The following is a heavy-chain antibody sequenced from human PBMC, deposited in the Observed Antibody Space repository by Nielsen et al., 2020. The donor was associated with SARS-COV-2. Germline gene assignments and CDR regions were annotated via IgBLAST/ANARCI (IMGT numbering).Heavy chain of an antibody. CDR3: ARGHDGGTYYHYYLDV. J-gene: IGHJ6*03. Sequence: SETLSITFGVSGGSFFGYSWTWIRQSPGKGLEWIGDIDHRGNTHSRSSLESRVSIFRDTSKSQVSLRLSSVTAADTAVYFCARGHDGGTYYHYYLDVWGRGTTVTVSS. CDR2: IDHRGNT. V-gene: IGHV4-34*01. D-gene: IGHD1-26*01. CDR1: GGSFFGYS.